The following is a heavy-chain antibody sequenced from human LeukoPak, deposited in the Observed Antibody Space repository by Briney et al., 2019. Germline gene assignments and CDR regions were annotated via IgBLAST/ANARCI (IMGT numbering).Heavy chain of an antibody. Sequence: ASVKVSCKASGYTFTNYDMNWVRQAPGQGLEWMGWINTNTGNPTYAQGFTGRFVFSLDTSVSTAYLQISSLKAEDTAVYYCARDQRYCGGDCYDAFDIWGQGTMVTVSS. CDR1: GYTFTNYD. D-gene: IGHD2-21*02. CDR2: INTNTGNP. CDR3: ARDQRYCGGDCYDAFDI. V-gene: IGHV7-4-1*02. J-gene: IGHJ3*02.